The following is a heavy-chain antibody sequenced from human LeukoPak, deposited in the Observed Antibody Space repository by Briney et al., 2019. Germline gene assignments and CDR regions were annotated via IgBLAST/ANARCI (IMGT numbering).Heavy chain of an antibody. J-gene: IGHJ4*02. CDR1: GGSISSSSSY. D-gene: IGHD3-10*01. V-gene: IGHV4-39*01. Sequence: SETLSLTCTVSGGSISSSSSYWGWIRQPPGKGLEWIGSIYYSGSTYYNPSLKSRVTISVDTSKNQFSLKLSSVTAADTAVYYCARQGRHYYGSGSFDYWGQGTLVTVSS. CDR2: IYYSGST. CDR3: ARQGRHYYGSGSFDY.